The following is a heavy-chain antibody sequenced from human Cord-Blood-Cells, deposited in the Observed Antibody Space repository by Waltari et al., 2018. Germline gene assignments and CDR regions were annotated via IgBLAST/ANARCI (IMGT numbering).Heavy chain of an antibody. V-gene: IGHV1-8*01. Sequence: QVQLVQSGAEVKKPGASVKVSCKSSGYTFTSYDINQVRQANGQGIEWKGWMNTNSGNTGYPKRCQGIVTMTRNTSISPAYMELSSLRSEETAVYYGARGPNWEYWYFDLWGRGTLVTVSS. J-gene: IGHJ2*01. CDR3: ARGPNWEYWYFDL. D-gene: IGHD1-1*01. CDR1: GYTFTSYD. CDR2: MNTNSGNT.